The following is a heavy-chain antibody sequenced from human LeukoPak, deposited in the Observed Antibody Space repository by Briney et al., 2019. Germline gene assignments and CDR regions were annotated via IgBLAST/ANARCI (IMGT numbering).Heavy chain of an antibody. CDR2: IHSGGST. J-gene: IGHJ6*03. CDR1: GFVVTSYF. Sequence: GGSLRLSCAASGFVVTSYFMSWVRQAPGKGLEWISMIHSGGSTYYADSAKGRFTVSRDKSENALYLQMNSLRAEDTAVYYCARETLYSYGYNYYYYMDVWGKGTTVTVSS. V-gene: IGHV3-53*01. D-gene: IGHD3-16*01. CDR3: ARETLYSYGYNYYYYMDV.